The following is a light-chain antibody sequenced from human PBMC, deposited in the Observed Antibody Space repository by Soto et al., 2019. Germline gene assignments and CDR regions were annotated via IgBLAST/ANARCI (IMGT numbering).Light chain of an antibody. CDR1: SSNIGGDT. CDR2: SNN. V-gene: IGLV1-44*01. CDR3: AAWDDSLNGPVV. J-gene: IGLJ2*01. Sequence: QFVLTQPPSASGTPGQRVTISCSGSSSNIGGDTVNWYQQLPGTAPKLLLYSNNRRPSGVPDRFSGSKSGTSASLAISGLQSEDEADYYCAAWDDSLNGPVVFGGGTKLTVL.